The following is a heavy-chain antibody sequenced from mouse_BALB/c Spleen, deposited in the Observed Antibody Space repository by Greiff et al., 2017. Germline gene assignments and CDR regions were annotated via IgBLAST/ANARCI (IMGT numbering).Heavy chain of an antibody. D-gene: IGHD1-1*01. J-gene: IGHJ2*01. V-gene: IGHV14-3*02. CDR3: ARSKGSSDLYYFDY. CDR1: GFNIKDTY. Sequence: VQLQQSGAELVKPGASVKLSCTASGFNIKDTYMHWVKQRPEQGLEWIGRIDPANGNTKYDPKFQGKATITADTSSNTAYLQLSSLTSEDTAVYYCARSKGSSDLYYFDYWGQGTTLTVSS. CDR2: IDPANGNT.